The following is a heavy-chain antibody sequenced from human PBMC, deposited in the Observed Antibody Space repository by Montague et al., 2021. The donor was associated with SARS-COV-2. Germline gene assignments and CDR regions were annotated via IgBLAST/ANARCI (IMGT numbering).Heavy chain of an antibody. J-gene: IGHJ4*02. CDR3: VRGGRRSAYAIDY. V-gene: IGHV4-59*01. D-gene: IGHD3-3*01. Sequence: SETLSLTCTVSGASISGSYWGWVRQPPGKGPEWIGEIYYSGSTNYNPSLKSRVTISVDTSKSQFSLRLSSVTAADTAVYYCVRGGRRSAYAIDYWGQGTLVTVSS. CDR2: IYYSGST. CDR1: GASISGSY.